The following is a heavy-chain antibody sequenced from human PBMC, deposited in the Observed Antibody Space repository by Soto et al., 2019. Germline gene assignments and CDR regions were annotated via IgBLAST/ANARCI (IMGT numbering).Heavy chain of an antibody. CDR1: GYTFTSYG. Sequence: QVQLVQSGAEVKKPGASVKVSCKASGYTFTSYGISWVRQAPGQGLEWMGWISAYNGNTNYAQKLQGRVTMTTGTSTSTAYMELRSLRSDDTAVYYCARVYSGYDSSPYNWFDPWGQGTLVTVSS. CDR3: ARVYSGYDSSPYNWFDP. J-gene: IGHJ5*02. CDR2: ISAYNGNT. D-gene: IGHD5-12*01. V-gene: IGHV1-18*01.